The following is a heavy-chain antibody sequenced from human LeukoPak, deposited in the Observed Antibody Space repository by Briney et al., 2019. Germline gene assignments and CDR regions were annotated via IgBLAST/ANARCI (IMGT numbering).Heavy chain of an antibody. CDR2: ISYDGSNK. CDR1: GFTLSCYG. CDR3: AQDYDSSGLAAFDI. Sequence: GGSLRLSCAASGFTLSCYGMHWVRQAPGKGLEWEADISYDGSNKYYEDSVKGRFTISRDNSKSTLYLQMNSLRAEDMAVYYCAQDYDSSGLAAFDIWGQGTMVTVSS. V-gene: IGHV3-30*18. D-gene: IGHD3-22*01. J-gene: IGHJ3*02.